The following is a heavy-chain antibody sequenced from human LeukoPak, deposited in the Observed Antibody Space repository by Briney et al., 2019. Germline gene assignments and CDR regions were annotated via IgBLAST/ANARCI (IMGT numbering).Heavy chain of an antibody. CDR3: ARGYYYFDY. CDR1: GGSISSYF. D-gene: IGHD2-15*01. CDR2: IYYSGST. V-gene: IGHV4-59*08. J-gene: IGHJ4*02. Sequence: PSETLSLTCTVSGGSISSYFWSWIRQPPGKGLEWIGYIYYSGSTNYNPSLKSRVTISIDKSKTQSSLRLSSVTAADTAVYYCARGYYYFDYWGQGTLVTVSS.